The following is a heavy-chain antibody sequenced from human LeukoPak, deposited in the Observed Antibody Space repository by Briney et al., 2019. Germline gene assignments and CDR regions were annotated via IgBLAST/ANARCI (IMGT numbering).Heavy chain of an antibody. CDR2: IIPIFGTA. CDR1: GGTFSSYA. CDR3: ARDPDILAAGRHWFDP. Sequence: SVKVSCKASGGTFSSYAISWVRQAPGQGLEWMGGIIPIFGTANYAQKFQGRVTITADKSTSTAYMELSSLRSEDTAVYYCARDPDILAAGRHWFDPWGQGTLVTVSS. D-gene: IGHD3-9*01. V-gene: IGHV1-69*06. J-gene: IGHJ5*02.